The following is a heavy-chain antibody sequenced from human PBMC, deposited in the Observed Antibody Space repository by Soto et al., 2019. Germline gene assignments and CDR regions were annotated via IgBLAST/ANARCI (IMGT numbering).Heavy chain of an antibody. D-gene: IGHD6-19*01. J-gene: IGHJ4*02. Sequence: AGGSLRLSCAASGFTFSNYAMYWVRQAPGKGLEWVTVISFDGKVKFYADSVKGRFTISRDNSKNTLYLQMNSLRLDDTAVYYCAKFISPRSSNGWTFYSCGQGTLVTVAA. CDR3: AKFISPRSSNGWTFYS. CDR1: GFTFSNYA. CDR2: ISFDGKVK. V-gene: IGHV3-30*18.